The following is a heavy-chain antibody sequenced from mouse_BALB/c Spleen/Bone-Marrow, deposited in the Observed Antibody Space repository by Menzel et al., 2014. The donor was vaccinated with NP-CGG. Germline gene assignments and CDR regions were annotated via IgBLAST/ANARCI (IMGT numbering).Heavy chain of an antibody. V-gene: IGHV1S22*01. CDR3: TRIFDY. CDR2: IFPRSGST. CDR1: GYIFANYW. Sequence: LQQPGSELVRPGASVKLSCKASGYIFANYWMHWVKQRHGQGLEWIGNIFPRSGSTNYDEKFKRKATLTVDPSSATTYMYLNSLTSEDPAVYYCTRIFDYWGQGTILTVSS. J-gene: IGHJ2*01.